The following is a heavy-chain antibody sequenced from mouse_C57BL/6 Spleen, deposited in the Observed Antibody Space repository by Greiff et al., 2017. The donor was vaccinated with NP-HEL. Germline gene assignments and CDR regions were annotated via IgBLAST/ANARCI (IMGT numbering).Heavy chain of an antibody. CDR1: GFTFSSYA. CDR3: ARDTLYYYGSSYGAMDY. Sequence: EVKLVESGGGLVKPGGSLKLSCAASGFTFSSYAMSWVRQTPEKRLEWVATISDGGSYTYYPDNVKGRFTISRDNAKNNLYLQMSHLKSEDTAMYYCARDTLYYYGSSYGAMDYWGQGTSVTVSS. CDR2: ISDGGSYT. V-gene: IGHV5-4*01. D-gene: IGHD1-1*01. J-gene: IGHJ4*01.